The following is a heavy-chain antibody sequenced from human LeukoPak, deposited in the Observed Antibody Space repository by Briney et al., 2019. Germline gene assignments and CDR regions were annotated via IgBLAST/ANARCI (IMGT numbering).Heavy chain of an antibody. CDR1: GGSISTYY. V-gene: IGHV4-59*08. Sequence: PSETLSLTCTVSGGSISTYYWSWIRQPPGKGPEWIGHISNTGTTTYNPSLESRVTISADTSKNQFSRKLSYVTAADTAVYYCARLGQTHGWAYYFDFWGQGTLVTVSS. CDR2: ISNTGTT. CDR3: ARLGQTHGWAYYFDF. D-gene: IGHD6-19*01. J-gene: IGHJ4*02.